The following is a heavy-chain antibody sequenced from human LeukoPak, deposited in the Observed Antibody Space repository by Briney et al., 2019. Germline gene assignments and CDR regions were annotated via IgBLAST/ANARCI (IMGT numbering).Heavy chain of an antibody. Sequence: SETLSLTCAVYGGSFSGYYWSWIRQPPGKGLEWIGEINHSGSTNYNPSLKSRVTISADTSKNQFSLKLSSVTAADTAVYYCARGSGIAVVPAVSHPPYYFDYWGQGTLVTVSS. J-gene: IGHJ4*02. CDR2: INHSGST. V-gene: IGHV4-34*01. CDR1: GGSFSGYY. D-gene: IGHD2-2*01. CDR3: ARGSGIAVVPAVSHPPYYFDY.